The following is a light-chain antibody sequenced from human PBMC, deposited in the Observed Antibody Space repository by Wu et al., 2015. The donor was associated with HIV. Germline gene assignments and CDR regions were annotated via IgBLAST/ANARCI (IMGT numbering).Light chain of an antibody. CDR3: QQYERYPT. Sequence: DIQMTQSPSTLSASVGDRVTITCRASQSISIWLAWYQQKPGKAPNLLIYMASSLGSGVPSRFSGSGSGTEFTLTISSLQPDDFATYFCQQYERYPTFGQGTKVELK. CDR1: QSISIW. V-gene: IGKV1-5*03. J-gene: IGKJ1*01. CDR2: MAS.